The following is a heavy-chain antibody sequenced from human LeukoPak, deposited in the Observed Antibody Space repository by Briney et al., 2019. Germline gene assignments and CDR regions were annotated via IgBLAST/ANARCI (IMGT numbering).Heavy chain of an antibody. Sequence: KPSETLSLTCAVSGYSISSGYYWGWIRQPPGKGLEGVGSIYHSGSTYYNPSLKSPVTISVDTSKNQFSLKLSSVAAADTAVYYCTVVVVSYYYYYMDVWGKGTTVTVSS. CDR2: IYHSGST. J-gene: IGHJ6*03. D-gene: IGHD3-22*01. CDR3: TVVVVSYYYYYMDV. V-gene: IGHV4-38-2*01. CDR1: GYSISSGYY.